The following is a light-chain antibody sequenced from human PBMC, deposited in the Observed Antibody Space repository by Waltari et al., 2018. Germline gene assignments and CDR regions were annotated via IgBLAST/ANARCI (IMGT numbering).Light chain of an antibody. J-gene: IGKJ2*03. CDR2: GAS. CDR1: QSVSSNY. CDR3: QQYGSSPPYS. Sequence: EIVLTQSPGTLSLSPGERATLSCRASQSVSSNYLAGYKQKPGQAPRLLIYGASSRATGIPDRFSGSGSGTDFTLTISRLEPEDFAVYYCQQYGSSPPYSFGQGTKLEI. V-gene: IGKV3-20*01.